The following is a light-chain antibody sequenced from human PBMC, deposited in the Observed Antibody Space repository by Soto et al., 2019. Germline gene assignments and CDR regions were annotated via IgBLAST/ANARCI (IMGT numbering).Light chain of an antibody. CDR2: GAS. CDR1: QGVSSY. V-gene: IGKV3-20*01. J-gene: IGKJ5*01. CDR3: QQHGISHIT. Sequence: EIVLTQSPDTLSVSPGERATLSCRASQGVSSYLAWYQQKPGQAPRLLIFGASSRATGIPDRFSGSGSGTDFTLTISRLEPEDFAVYYCQQHGISHITFGQGTRLEIK.